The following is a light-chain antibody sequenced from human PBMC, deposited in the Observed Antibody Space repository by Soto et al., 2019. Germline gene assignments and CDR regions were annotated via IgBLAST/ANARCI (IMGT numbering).Light chain of an antibody. V-gene: IGLV3-21*02. CDR1: NIGTKG. J-gene: IGLJ2*01. CDR2: NGR. Sequence: SYELTQPPSVSVAPGQTASITCGGDNIGTKGVHWYQQKPGQAPELVVYNGRDRPSGIPERFSGSNSGTSASLAISGLQSDDEADYYCAAWDDSLNGHVVFGGGTKLTVL. CDR3: AAWDDSLNGHVV.